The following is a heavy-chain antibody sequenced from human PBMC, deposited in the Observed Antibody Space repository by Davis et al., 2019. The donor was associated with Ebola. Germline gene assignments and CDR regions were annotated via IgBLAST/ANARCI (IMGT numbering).Heavy chain of an antibody. V-gene: IGHV4-34*01. Sequence: SETLSLTCAVYGGSFSGYYWSWIRQPPGKGLEWIGEINHSGSTNYNPSLKSRVTISVDTSKNQFSLKLSSVTAADTAVYYCARGLSTYYESGGPTKLLDSWGQGNLVTVSS. CDR3: ARGLSTYYESGGPTKLLDS. CDR1: GGSFSGYY. J-gene: IGHJ4*02. D-gene: IGHD3-22*01. CDR2: INHSGST.